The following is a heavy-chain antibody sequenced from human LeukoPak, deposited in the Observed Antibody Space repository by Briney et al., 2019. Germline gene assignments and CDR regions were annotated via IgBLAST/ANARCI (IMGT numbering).Heavy chain of an antibody. CDR2: IYYSGST. J-gene: IGHJ6*02. Sequence: SETLSLTCTVSGGSISSSSYYWGWIRQPPGKGLEWIGSIYYSGSTYYNPSLKSRVTISRDTSKSQFSLKLKSVTAADTAVYYCVYTSGWTNFYYYGMDVWGRGTTVTVSS. CDR1: GGSISSSSYY. CDR3: VYTSGWTNFYYYGMDV. V-gene: IGHV4-39*01. D-gene: IGHD6-19*01.